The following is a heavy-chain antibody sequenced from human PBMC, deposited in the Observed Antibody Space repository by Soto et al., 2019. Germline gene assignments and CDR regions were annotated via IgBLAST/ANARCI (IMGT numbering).Heavy chain of an antibody. CDR1: GFTFSSYG. Sequence: PGGSLRLSCAASGFTFSSYGMHWVRQAPGKGLEWVAVISYDGSNKYYADSVKGRFTISRDNSKNTLYLQMNSLRAEDTAVYYCAKGSDSSAWYWAFDIWGQGTMVTVSS. J-gene: IGHJ3*02. CDR3: AKGSDSSAWYWAFDI. CDR2: ISYDGSNK. D-gene: IGHD6-19*01. V-gene: IGHV3-30*18.